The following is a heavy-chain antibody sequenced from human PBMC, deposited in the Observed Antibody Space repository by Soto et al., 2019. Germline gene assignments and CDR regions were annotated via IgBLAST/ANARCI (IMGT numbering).Heavy chain of an antibody. CDR3: ARGTTVVTIVNYYYGMGV. CDR2: IIPIFGTA. J-gene: IGHJ6*02. CDR1: GGTFSSYA. V-gene: IGHV1-69*13. Sequence: ASVKVSCKASGGTFSSYAISWVRQAPGQGREGMGGIIPIFGTANYAQKFQGRVTITADEATSTAYMDLGSLRSEDTAVYYCARGTTVVTIVNYYYGMGVWGQGTTVTVSS. D-gene: IGHD4-17*01.